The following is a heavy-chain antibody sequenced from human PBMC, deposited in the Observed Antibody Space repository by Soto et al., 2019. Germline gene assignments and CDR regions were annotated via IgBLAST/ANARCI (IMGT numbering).Heavy chain of an antibody. CDR2: IYYSGST. V-gene: IGHV4-39*01. D-gene: IGHD3-22*01. Sequence: SETLSLTCTVSGGSISSSSYYWGWIRQPPGKGLEWFVSIYYSGSTYYNPSLKSRVTISVDTSKNQFSLKLSSVTAADTAVYYFARQGIDYDSSGYYYRKYYFDYWGQGTLVTVSS. CDR3: ARQGIDYDSSGYYYRKYYFDY. CDR1: GGSISSSSYY. J-gene: IGHJ4*02.